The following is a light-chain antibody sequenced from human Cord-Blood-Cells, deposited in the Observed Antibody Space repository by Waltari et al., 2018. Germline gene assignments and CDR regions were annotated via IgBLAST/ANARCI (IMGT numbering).Light chain of an antibody. J-gene: IGKJ4*01. Sequence: DIQMTQSPSSVSASVGDRVTITCRASQGISSWLAWYQQKPGKAPKLLIYAASSLQSGVPSRLNGRGSVKDFTLTISSMQPEDFATYYWLQANVFTFSGGTKVRIK. CDR3: LQANVFT. V-gene: IGKV1D-12*01. CDR1: QGISSW. CDR2: AAS.